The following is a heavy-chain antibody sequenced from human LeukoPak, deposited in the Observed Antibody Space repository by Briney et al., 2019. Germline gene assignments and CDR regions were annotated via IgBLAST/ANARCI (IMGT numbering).Heavy chain of an antibody. J-gene: IGHJ5*02. CDR3: AREYYYGSGSYYNLFDP. Sequence: SETLSLTCTISGGSISSYYWSWIRQPPGKGLEWIGEINHSGSTNYNPSLKSRVTISADTSKNQFSLKLSSVTAADTAVYYCAREYYYGSGSYYNLFDPWGQGTLVTVSS. CDR2: INHSGST. V-gene: IGHV4-34*01. CDR1: GGSISSYY. D-gene: IGHD3-10*01.